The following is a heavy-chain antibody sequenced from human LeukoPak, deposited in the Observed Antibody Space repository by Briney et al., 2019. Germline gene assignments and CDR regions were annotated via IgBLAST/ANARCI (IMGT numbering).Heavy chain of an antibody. V-gene: IGHV3-48*01. Sequence: GGSLRLSCAASGFIFSSYSMNWVRQAPGKGLEWVSYISSSSTIYYADSVKGRFTISRDNAKNSLYLQMNSLRAEDTAVYYCAELGITMIGGVWGKGTTVTIPS. CDR1: GFIFSSYS. J-gene: IGHJ6*04. D-gene: IGHD3-10*02. CDR3: AELGITMIGGV. CDR2: ISSSSTI.